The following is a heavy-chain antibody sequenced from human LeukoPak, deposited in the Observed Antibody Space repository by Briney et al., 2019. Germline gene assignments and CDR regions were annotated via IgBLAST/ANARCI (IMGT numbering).Heavy chain of an antibody. CDR2: VYSSGNT. Sequence: SETLSLTCTVSGDSISSGTYYWSWIRQSAGKGLEWIGRVYSSGNTNYNPPLKSRVTISIDTSKNQFSLKLSSVTAADTAAYYCARGVGSSSSNWFDPWGQGTLVTVSS. D-gene: IGHD6-6*01. V-gene: IGHV4-61*02. CDR3: ARGVGSSSSNWFDP. J-gene: IGHJ5*02. CDR1: GDSISSGTYY.